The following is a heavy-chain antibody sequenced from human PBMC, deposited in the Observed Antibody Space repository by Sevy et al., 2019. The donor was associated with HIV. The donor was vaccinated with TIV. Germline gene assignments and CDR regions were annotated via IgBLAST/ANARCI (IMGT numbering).Heavy chain of an antibody. Sequence: GGSLRLSCAASGFTFSSYSMNWVRQAPGKGLEWVSYISSSSSTIYYADFVKGRFTISRENAKNSLYLQMNSLRDEDTAVYYCARAKNYDFWSGSPLFDYWGQGTLVTVSS. CDR2: ISSSSSTI. CDR3: ARAKNYDFWSGSPLFDY. V-gene: IGHV3-48*02. D-gene: IGHD3-3*01. CDR1: GFTFSSYS. J-gene: IGHJ4*02.